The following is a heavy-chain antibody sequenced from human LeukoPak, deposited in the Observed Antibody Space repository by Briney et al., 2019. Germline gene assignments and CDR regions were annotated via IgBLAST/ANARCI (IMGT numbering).Heavy chain of an antibody. CDR2: ISGSSSYI. D-gene: IGHD4-17*01. CDR1: GFSFSNYA. Sequence: GGSLRLSCAASGFSFSNYAMNWVRQAPGKGLEWVSSISGSSSYIYYGDSVRGRFTISRDNARNSLYLQMSSLRAEDTAVYYCARATVTTYDAFDIWGQGTMVAVSS. V-gene: IGHV3-21*01. CDR3: ARATVTTYDAFDI. J-gene: IGHJ3*02.